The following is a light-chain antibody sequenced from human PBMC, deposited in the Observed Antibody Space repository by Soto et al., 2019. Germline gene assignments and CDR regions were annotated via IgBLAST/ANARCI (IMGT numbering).Light chain of an antibody. J-gene: IGKJ5*01. CDR2: AAS. Sequence: IVWSTSPGAVSLSPDEIATLSCRARQSVSNNYLAWYQQKPGKAPKLLIYAASPLQSGVPSRFSGIGSGTDFTLTIRRLEPEDFAMYYCHQYGISPPVTVGQGT. CDR1: QSVSNNY. V-gene: IGKV3-20*01. CDR3: HQYGISPPVT.